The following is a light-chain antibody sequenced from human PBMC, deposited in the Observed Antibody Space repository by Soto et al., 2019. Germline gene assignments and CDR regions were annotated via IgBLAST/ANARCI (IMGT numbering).Light chain of an antibody. V-gene: IGLV2-8*01. CDR3: SSYGGANPVV. J-gene: IGLJ2*01. CDR1: SRDVGGYNY. CDR2: EVS. Sequence: QSALTQPPSASGSPGQSVTISCTGTSRDVGGYNYVSWYQQHPGKAPKLMIYEVSKRPSGVPDRFSGSKSGNMASLTVSGLQAEDEADYYCSSYGGANPVVFGGGTKLTVL.